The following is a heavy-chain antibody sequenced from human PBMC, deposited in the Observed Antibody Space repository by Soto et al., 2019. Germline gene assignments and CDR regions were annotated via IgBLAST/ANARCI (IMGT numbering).Heavy chain of an antibody. J-gene: IGHJ4*02. CDR2: IYYSGST. Sequence: SETLSLTCTVSGGSISSGGYYWSWIRQHPGKGLEWIGYIYYSGSTYYNPSLKSRVTISVDTSKNQFSLKLSSVTAADTAVYYCARDRVEMASIDYWGQGTLVTSPQ. CDR1: GGSISSGGYY. V-gene: IGHV4-31*03. CDR3: ARDRVEMASIDY. D-gene: IGHD2-15*01.